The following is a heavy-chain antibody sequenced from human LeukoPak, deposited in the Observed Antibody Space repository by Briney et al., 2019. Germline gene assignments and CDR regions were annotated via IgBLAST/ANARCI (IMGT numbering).Heavy chain of an antibody. Sequence: GGSLRLSCAASGLTFSSAWNWVRQTPGKELEWVGRITSKTEGETTNYAAPVKGRFTISRDDSKNTLYLQMNSLKNEDTAVYYCVTRGPTVTTQSAFDIWGQGTMVTVSS. D-gene: IGHD4-17*01. J-gene: IGHJ3*02. CDR3: VTRGPTVTTQSAFDI. CDR1: GLTFSSAW. V-gene: IGHV3-15*07. CDR2: ITSKTEGETT.